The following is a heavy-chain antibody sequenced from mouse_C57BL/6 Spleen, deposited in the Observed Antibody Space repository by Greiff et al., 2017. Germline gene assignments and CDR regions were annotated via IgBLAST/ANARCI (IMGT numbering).Heavy chain of an antibody. J-gene: IGHJ1*03. D-gene: IGHD1-1*01. CDR2: IYPGDGDT. Sequence: QVQLQQSGPELVKPGASVKISCKASGYAFSSSWMNWVKQRPGKGLEWIGRIYPGDGDTNYNGKFKGKATLTADKSSSTAYMQRSSLTSEDSAVYFCARGYHGSPSVWGTGTTVTVSS. V-gene: IGHV1-82*01. CDR1: GYAFSSSW. CDR3: ARGYHGSPSV.